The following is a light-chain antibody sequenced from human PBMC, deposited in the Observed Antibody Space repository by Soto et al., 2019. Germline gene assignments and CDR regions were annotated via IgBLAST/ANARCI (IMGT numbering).Light chain of an antibody. V-gene: IGLV2-14*01. CDR1: SSDVGGYNY. Sequence: QSVLTQPASVSGSPGLSITISCTGTSSDVGGYNYVSWYQQHPGKAPKLMIYEVSNRPSGVSNRFSGSKSGNTASLTISGLQAEDEADYYCSSYTSSSTRVFGGGTKVTVL. J-gene: IGLJ3*02. CDR3: SSYTSSSTRV. CDR2: EVS.